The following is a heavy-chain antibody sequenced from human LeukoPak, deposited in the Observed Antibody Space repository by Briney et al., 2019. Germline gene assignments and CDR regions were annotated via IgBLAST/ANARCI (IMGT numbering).Heavy chain of an antibody. D-gene: IGHD3-10*01. CDR3: ARILFGGSGSFSH. J-gene: IGHJ4*02. V-gene: IGHV4-39*07. Sequence: SETLSLTCTVSGGSISSSSYYWGWIRQPPGKGLEWIGSIYYSGSTYYNPSLKSRVTISVDTSKNQFSLKLRSVTAADTAVYYCARILFGGSGSFSHWGQGTLVTVSS. CDR1: GGSISSSSYY. CDR2: IYYSGST.